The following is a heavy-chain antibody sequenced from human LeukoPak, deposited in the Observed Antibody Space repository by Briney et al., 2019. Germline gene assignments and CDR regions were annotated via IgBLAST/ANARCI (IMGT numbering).Heavy chain of an antibody. CDR3: ARDRSTIFGVVIRPFGI. J-gene: IGHJ3*02. Sequence: GASVKVSCKASGYTFTSYGISWVRQAPGQGLEWMGWISAYNGNTNYAQKLQGRVTMTTDTSTSTAYMELRSLRSDDTAVYYCARDRSTIFGVVIRPFGIWGQGTMVTVSS. CDR2: ISAYNGNT. D-gene: IGHD3-3*01. V-gene: IGHV1-18*01. CDR1: GYTFTSYG.